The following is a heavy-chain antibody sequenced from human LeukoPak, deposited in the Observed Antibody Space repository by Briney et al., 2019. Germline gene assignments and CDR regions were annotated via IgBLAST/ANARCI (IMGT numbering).Heavy chain of an antibody. CDR1: GFTFSSHA. J-gene: IGHJ4*02. D-gene: IGHD3-3*01. CDR3: AKDSGAYYDFWSGYYDY. V-gene: IGHV3-23*01. Sequence: PGGSLRLSCAASGFTFSSHAMSWVRQAPGKGLEWVSAISGSGGSTYYADSVKGRFTMSRDNSKNTLYLQMNSLRAEDTAVYYCAKDSGAYYDFWSGYYDYWGQGTLVTVSS. CDR2: ISGSGGST.